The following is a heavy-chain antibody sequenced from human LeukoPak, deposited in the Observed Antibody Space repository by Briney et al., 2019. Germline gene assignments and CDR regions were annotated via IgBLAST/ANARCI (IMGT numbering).Heavy chain of an antibody. Sequence: SETLSLTCTVSGVSISSYYWSWIRQPPGKGLEWIGYIYYSGITKYNPSLKSRVTMSVDTSKNQFSLKLASVTAADTAVYYCVRAAAPSSYNWLDPWGQGTLVTVSS. CDR1: GVSISSYY. D-gene: IGHD2-2*01. V-gene: IGHV4-59*01. CDR3: VRAAAPSSYNWLDP. J-gene: IGHJ5*02. CDR2: IYYSGIT.